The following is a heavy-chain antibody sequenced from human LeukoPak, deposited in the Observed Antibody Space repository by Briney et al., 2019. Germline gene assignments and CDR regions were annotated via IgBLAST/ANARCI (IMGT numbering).Heavy chain of an antibody. CDR3: ARGYYDSSGYYFWSLPLYDY. CDR2: INSDGSST. J-gene: IGHJ4*02. CDR1: GFTLSSKV. Sequence: GGSLRLSCAASGFTLSSKVMHWVRQAPGTGLVWVSRINSDGSSTSYADSVKGRFTISRDNAKNTLYLQMNSLRAEDTAVYYCARGYYDSSGYYFWSLPLYDYWGQGTLVTVSS. D-gene: IGHD3-22*01. V-gene: IGHV3-74*01.